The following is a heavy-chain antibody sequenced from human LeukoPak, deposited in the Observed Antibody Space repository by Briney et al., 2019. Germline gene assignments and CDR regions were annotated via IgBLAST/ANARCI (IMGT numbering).Heavy chain of an antibody. CDR1: GFTFSSYA. CDR3: AKDSNGDYPLYFDY. Sequence: SGGSLRLSCAASGFTFSSYAMNWVRQAPGKGLEWVSTISGSGGNTYYADSVKGRFTISRDNSKNTVYLQMNSLRDDDTAVYYCAKDSNGDYPLYFDYWGQGTLVTVSS. V-gene: IGHV3-23*01. J-gene: IGHJ4*02. D-gene: IGHD4-17*01. CDR2: ISGSGGNT.